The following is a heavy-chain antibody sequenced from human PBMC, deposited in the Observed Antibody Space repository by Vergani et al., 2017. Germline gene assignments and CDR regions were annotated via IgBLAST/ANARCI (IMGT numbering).Heavy chain of an antibody. V-gene: IGHV3-33*06. J-gene: IGHJ3*02. D-gene: IGHD3-22*01. Sequence: QEQLVESGGGVVQPGRSLRLSCAASEFTFSSYGMHWVRQAPGKGLEWVAVIWFDGTNKYYADSVKGRFTISRDNSKNTLYLQMNSLRAEDTAVYYCAKRITMIVVVINDAFDIWGQGTMVTVSS. CDR1: EFTFSSYG. CDR3: AKRITMIVVVINDAFDI. CDR2: IWFDGTNK.